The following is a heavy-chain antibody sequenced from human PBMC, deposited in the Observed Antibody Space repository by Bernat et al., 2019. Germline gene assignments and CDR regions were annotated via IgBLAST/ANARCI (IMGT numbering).Heavy chain of an antibody. CDR3: ARSDLGVIPPWGFDS. CDR1: DFSLSTTGVC. Sequence: QVTLRDSGPALVKPTETLTLTCTISDFSLSTTGVCVSWVRQPPGKALEWLARIDWEDDKYYSTSLQTRLTISKDTSKKQVVLTMTDMDPVDTATYYGARSDLGVIPPWGFDSRGKGTLVTVSS. J-gene: IGHJ4*02. CDR2: IDWEDDK. V-gene: IGHV2-70*15. D-gene: IGHD3-10*01.